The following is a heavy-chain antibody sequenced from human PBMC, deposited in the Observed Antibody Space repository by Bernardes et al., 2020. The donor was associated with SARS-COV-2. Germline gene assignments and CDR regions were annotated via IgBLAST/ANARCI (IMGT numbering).Heavy chain of an antibody. CDR2: IYWNDDK. J-gene: IGHJ4*02. CDR1: GFSLTTSGVG. V-gene: IGHV2-5*01. Sequence: SGPTLVKPTQTLTLTCTFSGFSLTTSGVGVGWIRQPPGKALEWLALIYWNDDKRYTPSLKSRLTITKDTSKNQAVLTMTNMDPVDTATYYCAHRRGYNLSYYFDSWGQGSLVTVSS. D-gene: IGHD5-12*01. CDR3: AHRRGYNLSYYFDS.